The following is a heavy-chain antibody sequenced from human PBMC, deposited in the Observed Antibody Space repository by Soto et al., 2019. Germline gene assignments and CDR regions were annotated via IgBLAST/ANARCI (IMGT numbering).Heavy chain of an antibody. D-gene: IGHD3-16*01. Sequence: QVQLVESGGGVVQPGRSLRLSCAASGFTFSSYAMHWVRQAPGKGLEWVAVISFDGSNKYYEDSVKDRFTIPRDNSKNTPHGKMNSLRAEDTAVYHCGRDRRCGNGDNLGFDYWCQGTLVTVSS. CDR1: GFTFSSYA. J-gene: IGHJ4*02. V-gene: IGHV3-30-3*01. CDR2: ISFDGSNK. CDR3: GRDRRCGNGDNLGFDY.